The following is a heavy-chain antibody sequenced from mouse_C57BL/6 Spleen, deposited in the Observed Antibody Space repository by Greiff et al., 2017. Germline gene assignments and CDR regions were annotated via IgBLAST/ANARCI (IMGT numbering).Heavy chain of an antibody. D-gene: IGHD1-1*01. V-gene: IGHV8-12*01. J-gene: IGHJ1*03. CDR2: IYWDDDK. Sequence: QVTLKVSGPGILQSSQTLSLTCSFSGFSLSTSGMGVSWIRQPSGKGLEWLAHIYWDDDKRYNPSLKSRLTISKDTSRNQVFLKITSVDTADTATYYCARSGNYYGSSTGYFDVWGTGTTVTVSS. CDR1: GFSLSTSGMG. CDR3: ARSGNYYGSSTGYFDV.